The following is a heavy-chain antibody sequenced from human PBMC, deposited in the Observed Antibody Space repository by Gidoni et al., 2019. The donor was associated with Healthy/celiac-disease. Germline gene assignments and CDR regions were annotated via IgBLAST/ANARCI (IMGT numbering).Heavy chain of an antibody. V-gene: IGHV4-61*02. Sequence: QVQLQESGPGLVKPSPTLSLTCTVSGGSISSGSYYWSWIRQPAGKGLEWIGRIYTSGSTNYNPSLKSRVTISVDTSKNQFSLKLSSVTAADTAVYYCARVEPAAGDYWGQGTLVTVSS. CDR1: GGSISSGSYY. J-gene: IGHJ4*02. CDR2: IYTSGST. CDR3: ARVEPAAGDY. D-gene: IGHD2-2*01.